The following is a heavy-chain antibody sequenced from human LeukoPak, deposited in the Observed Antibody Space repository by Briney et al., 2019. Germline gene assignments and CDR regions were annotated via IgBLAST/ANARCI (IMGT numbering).Heavy chain of an antibody. Sequence: ASVKVSCKASGYTFTGYYMHWVRQAPGQGLEWMGGIIPIFGTVNYAQKFQGRVTMTRDMSTSTVYMELSSLRSEDTAVYYCARDRGSSGWLRDWGQGTLVTVSS. V-gene: IGHV1-46*01. CDR3: ARDRGSSGWLRD. CDR2: IIPIFGTV. D-gene: IGHD6-19*01. J-gene: IGHJ4*02. CDR1: GYTFTGYY.